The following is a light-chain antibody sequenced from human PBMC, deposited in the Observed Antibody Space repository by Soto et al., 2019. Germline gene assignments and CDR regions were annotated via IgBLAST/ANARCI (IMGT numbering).Light chain of an antibody. V-gene: IGKV1-5*01. Sequence: DNQMTQSPSTLSASVGDRVTITCRASQSINNWLVWYQQKPGKAPKLLIYGASSLESGVPSRFSGSGSGTEFTLTINSLQPDDFATYYCQQYNLYWTFGQGTKVEIK. CDR1: QSINNW. J-gene: IGKJ1*01. CDR2: GAS. CDR3: QQYNLYWT.